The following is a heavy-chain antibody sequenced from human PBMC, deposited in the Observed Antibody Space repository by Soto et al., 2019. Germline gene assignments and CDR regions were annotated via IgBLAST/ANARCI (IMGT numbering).Heavy chain of an antibody. Sequence: QVQLQESGPGLVKPSQTLSLTCTVSGGSISSGGYYWSWIRQHPGKGLEWIGYIYYSGSTYYNRSLTSRVTIAVDTSKNQFSLKLSAVTDADTAVYYCAIDPYYYDRSGYYPGAFDIWGQGTMVTVSS. J-gene: IGHJ3*02. V-gene: IGHV4-31*03. CDR2: IYYSGST. CDR1: GGSISSGGYY. CDR3: AIDPYYYDRSGYYPGAFDI. D-gene: IGHD3-22*01.